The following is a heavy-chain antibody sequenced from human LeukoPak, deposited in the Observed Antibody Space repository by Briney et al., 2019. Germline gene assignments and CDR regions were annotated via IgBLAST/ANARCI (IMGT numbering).Heavy chain of an antibody. CDR1: GFSFSTYA. CDR2: ISYDGSNK. Sequence: GGSLRLSCAASGFSFSTYAMHWVRQAPGKGLEWVAVISYDGSNKYYADSVKGRFTISRDNSKNTLYLQMSSLRAEDTAVYYCARRLTQYDCFDPWGQGILVTVSS. CDR3: ARRLTQYDCFDP. J-gene: IGHJ5*02. D-gene: IGHD2-2*01. V-gene: IGHV3-30*04.